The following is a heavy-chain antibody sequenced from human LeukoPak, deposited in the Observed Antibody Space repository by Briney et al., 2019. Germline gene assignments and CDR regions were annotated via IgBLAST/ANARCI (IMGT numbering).Heavy chain of an antibody. D-gene: IGHD6-13*01. J-gene: IGHJ4*02. CDR1: GGSISSHY. Sequence: SETLSLTCTVSGGSISSHYWSWIRQPPGKGLEWIGYIYYSGSTNYNPSLKSRVTISVDTSKNQFSLKLSSVTAADTAVYYCARSIAAADRFDYWGQGTLVTVSS. CDR2: IYYSGST. CDR3: ARSIAAADRFDY. V-gene: IGHV4-59*08.